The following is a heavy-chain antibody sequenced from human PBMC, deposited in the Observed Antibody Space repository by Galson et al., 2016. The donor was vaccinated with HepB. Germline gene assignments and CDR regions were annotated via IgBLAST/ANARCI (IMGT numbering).Heavy chain of an antibody. Sequence: SLRLSCAASGFSFSSSAMHWVRQAPGKGLEWVAVISYHGSNKNYVDSVKGRFTISRDNSKNTLYLQMNSLRVEDTAMYYCARDGYYYGSGSYGAATYWGQGTPVTVSS. D-gene: IGHD3-10*01. CDR2: ISYHGSNK. CDR1: GFSFSSSA. J-gene: IGHJ4*02. CDR3: ARDGYYYGSGSYGAATY. V-gene: IGHV3-30*04.